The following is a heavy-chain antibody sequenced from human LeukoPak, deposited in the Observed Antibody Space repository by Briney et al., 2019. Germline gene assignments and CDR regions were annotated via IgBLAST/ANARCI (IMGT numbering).Heavy chain of an antibody. J-gene: IGHJ4*02. V-gene: IGHV3-48*04. CDR3: AKGLDG. CDR1: GFTFSTYS. CDR2: ISGSSTTM. Sequence: GGSLRLSCAASGFTFSTYSMNWVRQAPGKGLEWISYISGSSTTMYYADSVKGRFTISRGNAKNSLYLQMNSLRAEDTAVYYCAKGLDGWGQGTLVTVSS.